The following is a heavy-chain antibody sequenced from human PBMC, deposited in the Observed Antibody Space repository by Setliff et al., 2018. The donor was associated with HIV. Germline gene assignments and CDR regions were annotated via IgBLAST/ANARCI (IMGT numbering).Heavy chain of an antibody. V-gene: IGHV3-33*05. D-gene: IGHD3-10*01. CDR1: GFTFNNYG. CDR2: LSHDGSNP. Sequence: PGGSLRLSCAASGFTFNNYGMQWVRQAPGRGLEWLAVLSHDGSNPYYADSVKGRFTISRDNSSNTLYLQMNSLRAEDTALYYCARKPMSGYYYMDVWGKGTTVTSP. CDR3: ARKPMSGYYYMDV. J-gene: IGHJ6*03.